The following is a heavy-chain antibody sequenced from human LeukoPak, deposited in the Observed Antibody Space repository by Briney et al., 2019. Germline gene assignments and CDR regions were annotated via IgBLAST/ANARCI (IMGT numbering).Heavy chain of an antibody. CDR2: ISGSGGTT. CDR3: AKDRGMFLVGYLDY. D-gene: IGHD2-15*01. Sequence: GGSLRLSCAASGFTFNTYAMSWVRQAPGKGLEWVSAISGSGGTTYYADSVKGRFTISRDNSKNTLYLQMNSLRAEDTAVYYCAKDRGMFLVGYLDYWGQGTLVTVSS. J-gene: IGHJ4*02. CDR1: GFTFNTYA. V-gene: IGHV3-23*01.